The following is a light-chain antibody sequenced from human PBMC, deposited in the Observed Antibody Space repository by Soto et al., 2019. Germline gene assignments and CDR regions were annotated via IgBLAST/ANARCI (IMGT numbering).Light chain of an antibody. V-gene: IGLV2-23*01. CDR2: EGS. CDR1: SSDVGTYNL. Sequence: QSALTQPASVSGSPGQSITISCTGTSSDVGTYNLVSWYQHHPGKAPKLMIYEGSKRPSGVSNCFSGSKSGNTASLTISGLQAEYEAVYYCCSYAGSSTYVFGTGTKVTVL. CDR3: CSYAGSSTYV. J-gene: IGLJ1*01.